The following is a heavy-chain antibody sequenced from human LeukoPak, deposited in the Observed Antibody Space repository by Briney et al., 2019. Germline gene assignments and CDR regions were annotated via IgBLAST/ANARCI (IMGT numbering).Heavy chain of an antibody. CDR3: ARENGYSSSWYRGFDP. V-gene: IGHV1-69*13. CDR2: IIPIFGTA. Sequence: GASVKVSCKASGGTFSSYAISWVRQAHGQGLEWMGGIIPIFGTANYAQKFQGRVTITADESTSTAYMELSSLRSEDTAVYYCARENGYSSSWYRGFDPWGQGTLVTVSS. CDR1: GGTFSSYA. D-gene: IGHD6-13*01. J-gene: IGHJ5*02.